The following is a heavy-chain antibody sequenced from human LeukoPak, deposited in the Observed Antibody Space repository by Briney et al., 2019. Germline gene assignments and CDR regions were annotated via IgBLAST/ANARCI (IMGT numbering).Heavy chain of an antibody. CDR3: ARANLFDP. CDR2: IYYSGST. CDR1: GGSISSSSYY. J-gene: IGHJ5*02. V-gene: IGHV4-61*05. D-gene: IGHD4/OR15-4a*01. Sequence: SETLSLTCTVSGGSISSSSYYWGWIRQPPGKGLEWIGYIYYSGSTNYNPSLKSRVTISVDTSKNQFSLKLSSVTAADTAVYYCARANLFDPWGQGTLVTVSS.